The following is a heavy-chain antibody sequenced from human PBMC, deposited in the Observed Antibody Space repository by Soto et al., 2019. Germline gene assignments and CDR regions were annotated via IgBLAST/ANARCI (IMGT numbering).Heavy chain of an antibody. CDR3: ASRGVITP. CDR2: IRSKANSYAT. Sequence: EVQLVESGGGLVQPGGCLKLSCAASGITFSGSAMHWVRQASGKGLEWVGRIRSKANSYATAYAASVKGRFTISRDDSKNTAYLQMNTLKTEDRAVYYCASRGVITPWGKGTLVTVSS. CDR1: GITFSGSA. D-gene: IGHD3-10*01. V-gene: IGHV3-73*01. J-gene: IGHJ5*02.